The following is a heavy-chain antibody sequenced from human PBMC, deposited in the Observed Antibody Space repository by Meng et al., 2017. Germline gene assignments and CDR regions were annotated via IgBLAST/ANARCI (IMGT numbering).Heavy chain of an antibody. J-gene: IGHJ4*02. CDR1: GGSISSYY. D-gene: IGHD2-8*02. Sequence: SETLSLTCTVSGGSISSYYWSWIRQPPGKGLEWIGYIYYSGSTYYNPSLKSRVTISVDTSKNQFSLKLSSVTAADTAVYYCAGTEDYYFDYWGQGTLVTVSS. CDR2: IYYSGST. CDR3: AGTEDYYFDY. V-gene: IGHV4-59*01.